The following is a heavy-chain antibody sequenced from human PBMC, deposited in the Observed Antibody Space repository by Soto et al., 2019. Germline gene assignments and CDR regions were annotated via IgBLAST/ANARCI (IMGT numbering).Heavy chain of an antibody. Sequence: QVQLVQSGAEVKKPGSSVKVSCKASGGTFSSYAISWVRQAPGQGLEWMGGIIPISDTTNYEQKFQGRVTITADESTSTAYMELSSPRSEDTAVYYCARSQGSSTSLEIYYYYYYGMDVWGQGTTVTVSS. J-gene: IGHJ6*02. CDR3: ARSQGSSTSLEIYYYYYYGMDV. CDR1: GGTFSSYA. D-gene: IGHD2-2*01. CDR2: IIPISDTT. V-gene: IGHV1-69*01.